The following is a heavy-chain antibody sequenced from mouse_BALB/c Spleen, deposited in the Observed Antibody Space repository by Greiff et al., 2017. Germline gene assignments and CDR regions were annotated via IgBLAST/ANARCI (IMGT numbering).Heavy chain of an antibody. V-gene: IGHV7-3*02. J-gene: IGHJ3*01. CDR1: GFTFTDYY. Sequence: EVIVVESGGGLVQPGGSLRLSCATSGFTFTDYYMSWVRQPPGKALEWLGFIRNKANGYTTEYSASLKGRFTISRDNSQSILYLQKNTLRAGDSATYYCARDNWFAYWGQGTLVTVAA. CDR3: ARDNWFAY. CDR2: IRNKANGYTT.